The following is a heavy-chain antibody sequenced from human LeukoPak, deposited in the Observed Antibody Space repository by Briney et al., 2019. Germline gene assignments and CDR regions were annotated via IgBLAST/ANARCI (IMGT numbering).Heavy chain of an antibody. J-gene: IGHJ3*02. V-gene: IGHV3-64D*06. Sequence: PGGSLRLSCSAPGLTFSLYSIHWVRQAPGKGLEYVSGISTNGGSTYYADSVKGRFTISRDNSKNTLYLQMSTLRAEDTSVYYCVTEPALGGLDIWGQGTMVTVSS. CDR1: GLTFSLYS. CDR2: ISTNGGST. CDR3: VTEPALGGLDI. D-gene: IGHD2-15*01.